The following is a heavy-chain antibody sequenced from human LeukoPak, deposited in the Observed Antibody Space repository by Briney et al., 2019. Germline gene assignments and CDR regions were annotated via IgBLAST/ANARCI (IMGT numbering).Heavy chain of an antibody. Sequence: GGSLRLSCEVSGFIFSTYAMTWVRQAPGKGLEWVSAIGASGGDTYYSDSAKGQFTISRDNSKSTLYLHMSSLRAEDTAVYFCARRPRDTSGYYLGAFEAWGQGTTVTVSS. CDR3: ARRPRDTSGYYLGAFEA. V-gene: IGHV3-23*01. D-gene: IGHD3-22*01. CDR1: GFIFSTYA. CDR2: IGASGGDT. J-gene: IGHJ3*01.